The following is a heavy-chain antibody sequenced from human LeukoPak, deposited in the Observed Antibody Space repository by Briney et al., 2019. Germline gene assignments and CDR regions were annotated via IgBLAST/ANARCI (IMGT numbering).Heavy chain of an antibody. Sequence: GNSLRLSCAASGFTFSSFGMHWVRKAPGKGLEWVAVIWYHGNEIHYVDSVKGRFTISRDNFRNTLYLQMNNLRAEDSAVYYCVRGSGGNGYGYWGDNWGQGTPVTVSS. CDR2: IWYHGNEI. D-gene: IGHD5-12*01. J-gene: IGHJ4*02. V-gene: IGHV3-33*01. CDR3: VRGSGGNGYGYWGDN. CDR1: GFTFSSFG.